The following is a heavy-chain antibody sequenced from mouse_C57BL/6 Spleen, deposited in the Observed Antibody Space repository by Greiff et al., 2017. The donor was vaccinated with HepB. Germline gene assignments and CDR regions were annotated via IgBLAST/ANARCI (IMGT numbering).Heavy chain of an antibody. CDR1: GFTFTDYY. Sequence: EVKLMESGGGLVQPGGSLSLSCAASGFTFTDYYMSWVRQPPGKALEWLGFIRNKANGYTTEYSASVKGRFTISRDNSQSILYLQMNALRAEDSAHYYVTRWGNYNAMDYWGQGTSVTVSS. J-gene: IGHJ4*01. CDR2: IRNKANGYTT. CDR3: TRWGNYNAMDY. V-gene: IGHV7-3*01.